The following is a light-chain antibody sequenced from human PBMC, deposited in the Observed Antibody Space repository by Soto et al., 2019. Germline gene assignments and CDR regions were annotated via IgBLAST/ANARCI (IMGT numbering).Light chain of an antibody. CDR3: QQSYSSPWT. V-gene: IGKV1-39*01. CDR1: QNISNY. Sequence: DIQMTQSPASLSASVRDSVTITCRASQNISNYLNWYQQKPGRAPKILIYAASSLQSGVPSRFSGGGSGTDFTLTITSLQPEDFATYYCQQSYSSPWTFGQRTKVDI. J-gene: IGKJ1*01. CDR2: AAS.